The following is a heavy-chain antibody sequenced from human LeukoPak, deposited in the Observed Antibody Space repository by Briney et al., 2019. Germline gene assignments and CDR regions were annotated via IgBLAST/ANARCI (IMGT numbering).Heavy chain of an antibody. V-gene: IGHV7-4-1*02. Sequence: ASVKVSCKASGYTFTSYAMNWVRQAPGQGLEWMGWINTNTGNPTYAQGFTGRFVFSLDTSVSTAYLQISSLKAEDTAVYYCAGVLYGSGSYYLFMMDVWGQGTTVTVSS. J-gene: IGHJ6*02. CDR3: AGVLYGSGSYYLFMMDV. CDR1: GYTFTSYA. D-gene: IGHD3-10*01. CDR2: INTNTGNP.